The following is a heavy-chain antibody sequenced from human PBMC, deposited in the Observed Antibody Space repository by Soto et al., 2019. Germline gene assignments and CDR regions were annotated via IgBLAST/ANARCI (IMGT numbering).Heavy chain of an antibody. CDR2: MHSGGSP. CDR3: ARGLTDGVVLVAGTLPPWYFDL. J-gene: IGHJ2*01. CDR1: GFTVSSKY. V-gene: IGHV3-53*01. D-gene: IGHD2-15*01. Sequence: EVQLVESGGGLIQPGGSLRLSCGASGFTVSSKYMSWVRQAPGKGLEWVSVMHSGGSPYYADSVKGRFTISRDNSTNTLYLQMNSLSAEDPAVYCCARGLTDGVVLVAGTLPPWYFDLWGRGTLVAVSS.